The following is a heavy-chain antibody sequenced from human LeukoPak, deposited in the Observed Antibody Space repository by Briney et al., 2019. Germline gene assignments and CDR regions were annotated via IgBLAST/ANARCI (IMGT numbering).Heavy chain of an antibody. D-gene: IGHD2-2*01. V-gene: IGHV1-69*13. CDR3: ARDGGYGSSTSCYWVFDY. Sequence: SVKVSCKASGGTFSSYAISWVRQAPGQGLEWMGGIIPIFGTANYAQKFQGRVTITADESTSTAYMELSSLRSEDTAVYYCARDGGYGSSTSCYWVFDYWGQGTLVTVSS. J-gene: IGHJ4*02. CDR1: GGTFSSYA. CDR2: IIPIFGTA.